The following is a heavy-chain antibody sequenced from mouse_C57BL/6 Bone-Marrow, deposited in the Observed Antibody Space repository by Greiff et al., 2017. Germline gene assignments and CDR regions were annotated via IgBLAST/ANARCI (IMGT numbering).Heavy chain of an antibody. D-gene: IGHD1-1*01. CDR2: ISYDGSN. Sequence: ESGPGLVKPSQSLSLTCSVTGYSITSGYYWNWIRQFPGNKLEWMGYISYDGSNNYNPSLKNRISITRDTSKNQFFLKLNSVTTEDTATYYCARDPHYYGSSTAYWGQGTLVTVSA. CDR3: ARDPHYYGSSTAY. J-gene: IGHJ3*01. V-gene: IGHV3-6*01. CDR1: GYSITSGYY.